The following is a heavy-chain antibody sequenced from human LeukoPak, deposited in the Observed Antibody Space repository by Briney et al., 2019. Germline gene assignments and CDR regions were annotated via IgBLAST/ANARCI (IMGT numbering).Heavy chain of an antibody. J-gene: IGHJ5*02. CDR3: ARASPTTNKGAYGWFDP. CDR1: GGSISTYY. V-gene: IGHV4-4*07. CDR2: IYTSGST. Sequence: SETLSLTCTVSGGSISTYYWSWIRQPAGKGLEWIGRIYTSGSTNYNPSLKSRVTMSVDTSKNQFSLKLSSVTAADTAVYYCARASPTTNKGAYGWFDPWGQGTLVTVSS. D-gene: IGHD1-14*01.